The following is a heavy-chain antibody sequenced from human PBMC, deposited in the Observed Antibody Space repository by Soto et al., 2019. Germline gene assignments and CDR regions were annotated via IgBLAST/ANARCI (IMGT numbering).Heavy chain of an antibody. CDR2: ISSSSSYI. D-gene: IGHD5-12*01. V-gene: IGHV3-21*01. CDR3: ARDEGYDYSPYYFDY. CDR1: GFTFSSYS. J-gene: IGHJ4*02. Sequence: PGGSLRLSCAASGFTFSSYSMNWVRQAPGKGLEWVSSISSSSSYIYYADSVKGRFTISRDNAKNSLYLQMNSLRAEDTAVYYCARDEGYDYSPYYFDYWGQGTLVTVSS.